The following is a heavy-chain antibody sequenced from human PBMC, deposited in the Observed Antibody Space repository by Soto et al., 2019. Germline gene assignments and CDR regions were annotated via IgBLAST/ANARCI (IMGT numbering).Heavy chain of an antibody. J-gene: IGHJ6*02. D-gene: IGHD2-15*01. CDR2: MSGSGSSI. CDR1: GFTFSSYS. Sequence: GGSLRLSCVASGFTFSSYSMNWVRQAPGKGLEWVSYMSGSGSSIYYADSVQGRFTISRDNAKNSLHLQMNSLRDEDTAVYYCARDSQCIGGSCYYYGVDVWGQGTTVTVSS. V-gene: IGHV3-48*02. CDR3: ARDSQCIGGSCYYYGVDV.